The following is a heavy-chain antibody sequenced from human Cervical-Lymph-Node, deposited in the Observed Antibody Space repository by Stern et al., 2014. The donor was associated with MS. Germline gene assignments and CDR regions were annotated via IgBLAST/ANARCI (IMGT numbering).Heavy chain of an antibody. V-gene: IGHV1-69*12. D-gene: IGHD1-1*01. CDR3: ARDEIGQTTTHYYYYGMDV. CDR2: ILPLFGAA. J-gene: IGHJ6*02. CDR1: GVTFSSQA. Sequence: VQLVQSGAEVKKPGSSVKVSCKASGVTFSSQAISWVRHAPGQGLEWLGGILPLFGAAHYAQKFQGRVTITADEFTSTAYMELRSLRSEDKAVYYCARDEIGQTTTHYYYYGMDVWGQGTTVTVSS.